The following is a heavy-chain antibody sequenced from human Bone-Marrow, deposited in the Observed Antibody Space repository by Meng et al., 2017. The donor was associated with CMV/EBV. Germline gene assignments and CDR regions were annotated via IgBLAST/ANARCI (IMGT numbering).Heavy chain of an antibody. Sequence: GESLKISCAASGFTFSSYAMHWVRQAPGKGLEWVAVISYDGSNKYYADSVKGRFTISRDNAKNSLYLQMNSLRAEDTAAYYCAKDPVVPAARGSNWFDPWGQGTLVTVSS. CDR1: GFTFSSYA. CDR2: ISYDGSNK. D-gene: IGHD2-2*01. V-gene: IGHV3-30*04. CDR3: AKDPVVPAARGSNWFDP. J-gene: IGHJ5*02.